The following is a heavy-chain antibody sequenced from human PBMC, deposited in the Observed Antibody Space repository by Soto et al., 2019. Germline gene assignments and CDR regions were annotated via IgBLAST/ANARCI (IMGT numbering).Heavy chain of an antibody. Sequence: GGSLRLSCAASGFTFSSYAMHWVRQAPGKGLEWVAVISYDGSNKYYADSVKGRFTISRDNSKNTLYLQMNGLRAEDTAVYYCARAPWPPTFEGYWGQGTLVTVSS. D-gene: IGHD3-9*01. CDR3: ARAPWPPTFEGY. CDR1: GFTFSSYA. J-gene: IGHJ4*02. V-gene: IGHV3-30-3*01. CDR2: ISYDGSNK.